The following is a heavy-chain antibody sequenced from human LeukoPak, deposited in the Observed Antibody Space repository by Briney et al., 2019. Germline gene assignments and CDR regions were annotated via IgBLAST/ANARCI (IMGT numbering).Heavy chain of an antibody. V-gene: IGHV3-11*01. CDR2: ISSSGSTI. D-gene: IGHD3-22*01. CDR1: GFTFSDYY. J-gene: IGHJ4*02. CDR3: AREYYYDSSGYFDY. Sequence: MTGGSQRLSCAASGFTFSDYYMSWIRQAPGKGLEWVSYISSSGSTIYYADSVKGRFTISRDNAKNSLYLQMNSLRAEDTAMYYCAREYYYDSSGYFDYWGQGTLVTVSS.